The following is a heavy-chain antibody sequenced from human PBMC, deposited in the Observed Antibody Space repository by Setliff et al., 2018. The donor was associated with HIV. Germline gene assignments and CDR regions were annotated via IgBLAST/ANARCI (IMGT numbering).Heavy chain of an antibody. J-gene: IGHJ5*02. Sequence: SVKVSCKAYGGTFSNYGISWVRQAPGQGLEWMGGIIPIFGPATYAQKFQGRVTITADASTSTAYMELSSLSSEDTAVYYCARDQPTVYYTSWYDSGEYNWFDPWGQGTLVTVSS. CDR2: IIPIFGPA. CDR1: GGTFSNYG. V-gene: IGHV1-69*13. D-gene: IGHD6-13*01. CDR3: ARDQPTVYYTSWYDSGEYNWFDP.